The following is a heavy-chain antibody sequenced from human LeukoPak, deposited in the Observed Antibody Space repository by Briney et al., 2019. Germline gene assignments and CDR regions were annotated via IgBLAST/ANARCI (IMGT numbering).Heavy chain of an antibody. CDR1: GFTFSSYW. Sequence: GGSLRLSCAASGFTFSSYWMSWVRQAPGKGLEWVANIKQDGSEKYYVDSVKGRFTISRDNAKNSLYLQMNSLRAEDTAVYYCARVRRGIAAAGHYFDYWGQGTLVTVSS. CDR3: ARVRRGIAAAGHYFDY. D-gene: IGHD6-13*01. V-gene: IGHV3-7*01. CDR2: IKQDGSEK. J-gene: IGHJ4*02.